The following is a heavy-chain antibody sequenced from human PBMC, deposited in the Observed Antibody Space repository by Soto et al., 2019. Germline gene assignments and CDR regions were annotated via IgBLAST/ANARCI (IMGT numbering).Heavy chain of an antibody. Sequence: GGSLRLSCAASGFTFSSYGMHWVRQAPGKGLEWVAVISYDGSNKYYADSVKGRFTISRDNSKNTLYLQMNSLRAEDTAVYYCAKDIGNRVPFYDFWSGYLPVDYYYYGMDVWGQGTTVTVSS. CDR2: ISYDGSNK. CDR1: GFTFSSYG. CDR3: AKDIGNRVPFYDFWSGYLPVDYYYYGMDV. V-gene: IGHV3-30*18. J-gene: IGHJ6*02. D-gene: IGHD3-3*01.